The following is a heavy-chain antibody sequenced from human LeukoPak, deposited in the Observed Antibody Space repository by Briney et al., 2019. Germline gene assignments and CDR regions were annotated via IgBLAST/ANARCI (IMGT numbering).Heavy chain of an antibody. Sequence: PGGSLRLSCAASGFTFSSYGMHWVRQAPGKGLEWVAVISYDGSNKYYADSVKGRFTISRDNSKNTLYLQMNSLRAEDTAVYYCANPYYDSSGLSDDAFDIWGQGTMDTVSS. J-gene: IGHJ3*02. CDR3: ANPYYDSSGLSDDAFDI. V-gene: IGHV3-30*18. CDR2: ISYDGSNK. D-gene: IGHD3-22*01. CDR1: GFTFSSYG.